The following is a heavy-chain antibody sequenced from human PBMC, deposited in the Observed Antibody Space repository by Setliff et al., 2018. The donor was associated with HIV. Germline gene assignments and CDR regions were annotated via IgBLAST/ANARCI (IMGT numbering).Heavy chain of an antibody. CDR1: GFTFSDYY. D-gene: IGHD2-15*01. Sequence: GGSLRLSCAASGFTFSDYYMTWIRQAPGKGLEWVSYISSTSSTIYYADSVKGRFTISRDNTKNSLYLQMNSLRAEDTAVYYCASTSLPCSGGSCSLFYYYYYMDVWGKGTTVTVSS. CDR3: ASTSLPCSGGSCSLFYYYYYMDV. CDR2: ISSTSSTI. J-gene: IGHJ6*03. V-gene: IGHV3-11*04.